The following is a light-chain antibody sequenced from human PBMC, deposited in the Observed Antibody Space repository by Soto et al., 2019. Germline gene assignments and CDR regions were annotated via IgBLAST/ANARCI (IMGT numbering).Light chain of an antibody. V-gene: IGKV3-15*01. CDR3: QQYNKWPPYT. J-gene: IGKJ2*01. Sequence: EIVMTQSTATLSVSPGERATLSCRASQSVSSNLAWYQQKPGQAPRLLIYGASTRATGIPARFSGSGSGTELTLTISSLQSEDFAVYYCQQYNKWPPYTFGQGTKLEIK. CDR1: QSVSSN. CDR2: GAS.